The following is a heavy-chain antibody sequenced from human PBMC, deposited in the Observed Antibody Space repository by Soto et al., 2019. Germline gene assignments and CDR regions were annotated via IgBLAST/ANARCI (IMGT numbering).Heavy chain of an antibody. V-gene: IGHV3-33*01. CDR3: AREFRDCSGGSCYSSFFDY. CDR2: IWYDGNTK. Sequence: GGSLILSCAASGFIFNNYGMHWVRQAPGKGLEWVAVIWYDGNTKYYADSMKGRFTISRDNSKNTLFLQMNSLRAEDTAVYYCAREFRDCSGGSCYSSFFDYWGQGTLVTVSS. CDR1: GFIFNNYG. J-gene: IGHJ4*02. D-gene: IGHD2-15*01.